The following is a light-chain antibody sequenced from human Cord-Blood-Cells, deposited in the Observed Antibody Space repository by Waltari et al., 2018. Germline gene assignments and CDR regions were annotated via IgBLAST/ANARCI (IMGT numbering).Light chain of an antibody. CDR2: DVS. V-gene: IGLV2-14*01. CDR1: SSDVGTYNY. J-gene: IGLJ2*01. CDR3: SSYTSRSTVV. Sequence: QSALTQPASVSGSPGQSITISCTGTSSDVGTYNYVSWYQQHPGKAPKLMIYDVSNRPSGVSNRFSGSKSGNTASLSISRLQAEDEADYYYSSYTSRSTVVFGGGTKLTVL.